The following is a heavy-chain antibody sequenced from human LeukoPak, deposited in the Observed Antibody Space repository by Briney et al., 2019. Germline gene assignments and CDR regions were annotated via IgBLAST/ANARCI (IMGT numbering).Heavy chain of an antibody. Sequence: KPSETLSLTCTVSGYSVSSGYYWGWIRQAPGKRLEWIGNIYPGGSTSYYNPSLKSRVTISVDTSKNQFSLKLSSVTAADTAVYYCARDPHCSSGSCLDAFDIWGQGTMVTVSS. D-gene: IGHD2-15*01. V-gene: IGHV4-38-2*02. CDR2: IYPGGSTS. CDR1: GYSVSSGYY. CDR3: ARDPHCSSGSCLDAFDI. J-gene: IGHJ3*02.